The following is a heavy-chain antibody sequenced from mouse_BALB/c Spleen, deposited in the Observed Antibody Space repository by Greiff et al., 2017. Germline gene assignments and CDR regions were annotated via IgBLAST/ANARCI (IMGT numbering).Heavy chain of an antibody. V-gene: IGHV8-12*01. J-gene: IGHJ4*01. CDR1: GFSLSTSGMG. CDR3: ARWLLQDYAMDY. CDR2: IYWDDDK. D-gene: IGHD2-3*01. Sequence: QVTLKVSGPGILQPSQTLSLTCSFSGFSLSTSGMGVSWIRQPSGKGLEWLAHIYWDDDKRYNPSLKSRLTISKDTSRNQVFLKITSVDTADTATYYCARWLLQDYAMDYWGQGTSVTVSS.